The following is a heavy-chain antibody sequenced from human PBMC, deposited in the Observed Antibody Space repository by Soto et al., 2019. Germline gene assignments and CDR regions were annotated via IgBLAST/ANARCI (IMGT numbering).Heavy chain of an antibody. V-gene: IGHV3-66*01. Sequence: PGGSLRLSCAASGVTVSSNYMSGVRQAPGKGLEWVSVIYSGGSTYYADSVKGRFTISRDNSKNTLYLQMNSLRAEDTAVYYCARDLLWFGELQDSGAFDIWGQGTMVTVSS. J-gene: IGHJ3*02. CDR1: GVTVSSNY. D-gene: IGHD3-10*01. CDR3: ARDLLWFGELQDSGAFDI. CDR2: IYSGGST.